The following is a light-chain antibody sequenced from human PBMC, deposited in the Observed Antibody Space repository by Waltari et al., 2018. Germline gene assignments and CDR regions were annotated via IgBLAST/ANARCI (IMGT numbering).Light chain of an antibody. CDR2: DAS. V-gene: IGKV3-20*01. Sequence: ETVLPQSPGTLSFSPGASATLPCRASQSVSSRYLAWYQQKPGQPPRLLIYDASSRATGVPDRFGGSGSGTDFTLTISRLEPEDFAVYYCQQYGDSPPYTFGQGTKLEIK. CDR1: QSVSSRY. CDR3: QQYGDSPPYT. J-gene: IGKJ2*01.